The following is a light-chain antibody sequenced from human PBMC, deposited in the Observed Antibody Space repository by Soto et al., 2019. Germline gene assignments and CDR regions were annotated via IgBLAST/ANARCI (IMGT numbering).Light chain of an antibody. CDR2: AVS. Sequence: QSALTQPASVSGSPGQSITISCTGTSSDVGCYNYVSWYQQHPGKAPKLMIYAVSNRPSGVSNRFSGSKSGNTASLTISGLQAEDEADYYCSSYTSSSVVFGGGTKLTVL. CDR3: SSYTSSSVV. V-gene: IGLV2-14*01. CDR1: SSDVGCYNY. J-gene: IGLJ2*01.